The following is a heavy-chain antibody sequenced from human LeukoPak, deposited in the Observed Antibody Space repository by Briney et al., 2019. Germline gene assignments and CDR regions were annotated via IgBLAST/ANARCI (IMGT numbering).Heavy chain of an antibody. CDR3: ARAPCGSTSCYWGWLDP. CDR2: FYYGGST. J-gene: IGHJ5*02. Sequence: SETLSLTCNVSGYSISALANWGWIRQSPGKGLEWIGSFYYGGSTYYNPSLRSRVTISVDTSKNQFSLKLSSVTAADTAVYYCARAPCGSTSCYWGWLDPWGQGTLVTVSS. D-gene: IGHD2-2*01. V-gene: IGHV4-38-2*02. CDR1: GYSISALAN.